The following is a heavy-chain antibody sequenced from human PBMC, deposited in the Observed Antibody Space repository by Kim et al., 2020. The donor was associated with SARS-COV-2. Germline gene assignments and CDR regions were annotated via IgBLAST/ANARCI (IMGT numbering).Heavy chain of an antibody. Sequence: SDKNYVDSVRGRFSISRDNAKNSLYLQMNSLRGDDMAVYYCARESISAFDRWGQGTLVTVSS. CDR2: SDK. J-gene: IGHJ4*02. V-gene: IGHV3-7*03. CDR3: ARESISAFDR. D-gene: IGHD6-6*01.